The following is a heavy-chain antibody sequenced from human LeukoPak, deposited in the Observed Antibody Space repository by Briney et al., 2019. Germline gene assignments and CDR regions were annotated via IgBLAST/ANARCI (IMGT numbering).Heavy chain of an antibody. J-gene: IGHJ4*02. D-gene: IGHD5-24*01. CDR1: VFTFSSYG. Sequence: PGGSLRLSCAASVFTFSSYGMHWVPEAPGQGVEWMGWINPNRGGTNYAQKFQGRVTMTRDTSISTAYMELSRLRSDDTAVYYCARFDRDGFLDYWGQGTLVTVSS. V-gene: IGHV1-2*02. CDR3: ARFDRDGFLDY. CDR2: INPNRGGT.